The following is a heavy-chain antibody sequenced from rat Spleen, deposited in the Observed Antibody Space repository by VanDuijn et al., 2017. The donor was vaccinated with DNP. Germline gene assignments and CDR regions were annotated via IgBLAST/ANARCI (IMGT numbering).Heavy chain of an antibody. CDR3: TQTGVGGPDY. J-gene: IGHJ2*01. Sequence: EVQLVESGGGLVQPGNSLKLSCAASGFTFSDYAMAWVRQSPKKGLEWVAAIFYDDSRTYYRDSVKGRFTISRDNTKSTLYLQMDSLRSEDTATYYCTQTGVGGPDYWGQGVLVTVSS. CDR2: IFYDDSRT. CDR1: GFTFSDYA. V-gene: IGHV5S10*01. D-gene: IGHD3-5*01.